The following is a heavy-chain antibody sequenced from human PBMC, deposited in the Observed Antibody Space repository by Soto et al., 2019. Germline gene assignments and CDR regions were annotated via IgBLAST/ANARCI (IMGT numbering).Heavy chain of an antibody. CDR1: GGTFSSYA. Sequence: SVKVSCKASGGTFSSYAISWVRQAPGQGLEWMGGSIPFFGTANYAQKFQGRVTITADASTSTAYMELRNLRSDDTAVYSCARDRESSGWPDYYYYGMDVWGQGTTVTVYS. D-gene: IGHD6-19*01. CDR3: ARDRESSGWPDYYYYGMDV. CDR2: SIPFFGTA. V-gene: IGHV1-69*13. J-gene: IGHJ6*02.